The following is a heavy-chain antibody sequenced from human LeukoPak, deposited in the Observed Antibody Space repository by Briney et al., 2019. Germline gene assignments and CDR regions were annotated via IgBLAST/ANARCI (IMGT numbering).Heavy chain of an antibody. V-gene: IGHV3-21*01. CDR2: ISSSSSYI. J-gene: IGHJ6*03. D-gene: IGHD2-21*02. CDR1: GFTFSSYS. Sequence: GGSLRLSCAASGFTFSSYSMNWVRQAPGKGLEWVSSISSSSSYIYYAGSVKGRLTISRDNAKNSLYLQMNSLRAEDTAVYYCARYPLDCGGDCYSFYMDVWGKGTTVTVSS. CDR3: ARYPLDCGGDCYSFYMDV.